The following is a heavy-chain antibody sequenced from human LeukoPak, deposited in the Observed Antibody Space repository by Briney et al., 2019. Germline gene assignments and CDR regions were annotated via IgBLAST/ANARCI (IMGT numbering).Heavy chain of an antibody. J-gene: IGHJ6*02. D-gene: IGHD3-9*01. V-gene: IGHV3-21*01. CDR2: ISSTSNYI. Sequence: GGSLRLSCAASGFIFSSCGMNWVRQAPGKGLEWVSSISSTSNYIYYEDSVKGRFTISRDNAKNSLYLQMNSLRAEDTAVYYCARETLRYFDWLFSGLDVWGQGTTVTVSS. CDR3: ARETLRYFDWLFSGLDV. CDR1: GFIFSSCG.